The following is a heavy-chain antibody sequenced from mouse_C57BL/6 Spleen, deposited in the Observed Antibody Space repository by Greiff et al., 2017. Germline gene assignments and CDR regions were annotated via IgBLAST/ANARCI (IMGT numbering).Heavy chain of an antibody. J-gene: IGHJ4*01. V-gene: IGHV10-1*01. CDR2: IRSKSNNYAT. CDR3: VSPLGGFYAMDY. Sequence: EVKLVESGGGLVQPKGSLKLSCAASGFSFNTYAMNWVRQAPGKGLEWVARIRSKSNNYATYYADSVKDRFTISRDDSESMLYLQMNNLKTEDTAMYYCVSPLGGFYAMDYWGQGTSVTVSS. CDR1: GFSFNTYA. D-gene: IGHD3-1*01.